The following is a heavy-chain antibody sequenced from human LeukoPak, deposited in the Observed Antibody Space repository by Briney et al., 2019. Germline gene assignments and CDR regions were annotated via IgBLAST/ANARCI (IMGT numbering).Heavy chain of an antibody. CDR2: IIPIFGIV. J-gene: IGHJ6*02. CDR3: ARAGSVPEYSSSPSSIYYYGMDV. Sequence: SVEVSCKASGGTFSSYAISWVRQAPGQGLEWMGGIIPIFGIVNYAQKFQGRVTITADKSTSTAYMELSSLRSEDTAVYYCARAGSVPEYSSSPSSIYYYGMDVWGQGTTVTVSS. V-gene: IGHV1-69*10. D-gene: IGHD6-6*01. CDR1: GGTFSSYA.